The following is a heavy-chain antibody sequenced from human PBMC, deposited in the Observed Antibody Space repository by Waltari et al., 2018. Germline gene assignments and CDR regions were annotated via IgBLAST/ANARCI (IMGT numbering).Heavy chain of an antibody. CDR1: GYSISSGYY. CDR2: IYHSGST. J-gene: IGHJ4*02. D-gene: IGHD5-12*01. CDR3: ARHKGAYSGYDYPFDY. Sequence: QVQLQESGPGLVKPSETLSLTCAVSGYSISSGYYWGWIRQPPGKGLEWIGSIYHSGSTYYNPSLKSRGTISVDTSKNQFSLKLSSVTAADTAVYYCARHKGAYSGYDYPFDYWGQGTLVTVSS. V-gene: IGHV4-38-2*01.